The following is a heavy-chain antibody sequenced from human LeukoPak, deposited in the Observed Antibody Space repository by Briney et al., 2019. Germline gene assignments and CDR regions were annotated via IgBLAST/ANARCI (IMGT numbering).Heavy chain of an antibody. Sequence: PSETLSLTCTVSGYAIISGGFSWNWIRQPSGKGLEWIGCIYDRGPAHYNPSLKSRFTISVDTSKNQFSLKLSSVTAADTAVYYCARHFDYYDSSGPLDYWGQGTLVTVSS. D-gene: IGHD3-22*01. J-gene: IGHJ4*02. CDR3: ARHFDYYDSSGPLDY. V-gene: IGHV4-30-2*03. CDR2: IYDRGPA. CDR1: GYAIISGGFS.